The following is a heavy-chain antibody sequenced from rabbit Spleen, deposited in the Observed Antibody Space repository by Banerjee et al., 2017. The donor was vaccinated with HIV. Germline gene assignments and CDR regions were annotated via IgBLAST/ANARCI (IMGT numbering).Heavy chain of an antibody. V-gene: IGHV1S45*01. CDR2: IAGSSSGFT. D-gene: IGHD2-1*01. J-gene: IGHJ4*01. Sequence: QEQLEESGGGLVQPEGSLTLTCKASGFYFSDRDVMCWVRQAPGKGLEWIACIAGSSSGFTYSATWAKGRFTISKTSSTTVTLQMTSLTVADTATYFCARGSAAMTMLITGYYLGLWGPGTLVTVS. CDR3: ARGSAAMTMLITGYYLGL. CDR1: GFYFSDRDV.